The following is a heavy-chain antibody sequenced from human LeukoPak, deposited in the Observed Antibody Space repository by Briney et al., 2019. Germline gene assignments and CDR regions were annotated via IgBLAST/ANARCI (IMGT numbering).Heavy chain of an antibody. CDR2: IYYSGST. CDR1: GGSISSYY. CDR3: TKIANGGLSDY. D-gene: IGHD2-8*01. Sequence: SETLSLTCTVSGGSISSYYWSWIRQPPGKGLEWIGYIYYSGSTNYNPSLKSRVTMSVDTSKNQFSLKLSSVTAADTAVYYCTKIANGGLSDYWGQGTLVTVSS. J-gene: IGHJ4*02. V-gene: IGHV4-59*08.